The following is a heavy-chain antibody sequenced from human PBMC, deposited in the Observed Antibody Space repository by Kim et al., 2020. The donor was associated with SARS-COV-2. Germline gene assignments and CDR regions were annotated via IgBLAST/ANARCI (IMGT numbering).Heavy chain of an antibody. D-gene: IGHD2-2*01. CDR3: ARDLVVVPAASGFDY. Sequence: QKFPGRVPMTRDTSTSTVSMELSSLRSEDTAVYYCARDLVVVPAASGFDYWGQGTLVTVSS. J-gene: IGHJ4*02. V-gene: IGHV1-46*01.